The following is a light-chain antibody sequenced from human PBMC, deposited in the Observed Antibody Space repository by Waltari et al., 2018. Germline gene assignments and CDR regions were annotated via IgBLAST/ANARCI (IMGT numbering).Light chain of an antibody. CDR1: QSVSKY. CDR3: QNHERLPAT. J-gene: IGKJ1*01. CDR2: AAS. V-gene: IGKV3-20*01. Sequence: EVVLTQSPGTLSLSPGERATLSCRASQSVSKYLAWYQQRPGKAPRLLIYAASTRATGVPDRFSGSGFGTDFSLTISRLEPEDIAVYFCQNHERLPATFGQGTRVEIK.